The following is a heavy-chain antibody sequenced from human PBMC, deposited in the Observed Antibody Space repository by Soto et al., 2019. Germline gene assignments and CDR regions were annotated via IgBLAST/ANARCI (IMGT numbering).Heavy chain of an antibody. J-gene: IGHJ3*02. V-gene: IGHV4-34*01. CDR2: SNHSGST. D-gene: IGHD3-10*01. CDR3: ARGRSDALNYAFDI. CDR1: GGSFSGYY. Sequence: QVQLQQWGAGLLKPSETLSLTCAVYGGSFSGYYWSWIRQPPGKGLEWIGESNHSGSTNYNPSLKRRVTISVDTSKKQFSLKLSSVTAAETALYYCARGRSDALNYAFDIWGQGKMVTVSS.